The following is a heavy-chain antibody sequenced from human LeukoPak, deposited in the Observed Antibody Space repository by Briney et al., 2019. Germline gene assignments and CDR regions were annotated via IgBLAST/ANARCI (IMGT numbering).Heavy chain of an antibody. D-gene: IGHD6-13*01. V-gene: IGHV4-59*01. CDR1: GGSISSYY. J-gene: IGHJ4*02. CDR2: IYYSGTT. CDR3: ARGVYIAAAQYGY. Sequence: PSETLSLTCTVSGGSISSYYWSWIRQPPGKGREWIGYIYYSGTTNYNPSLKSRVTISVDTSKIQFSLKLSSVTAADTAVYYCARGVYIAAAQYGYWGQGTLVTVSS.